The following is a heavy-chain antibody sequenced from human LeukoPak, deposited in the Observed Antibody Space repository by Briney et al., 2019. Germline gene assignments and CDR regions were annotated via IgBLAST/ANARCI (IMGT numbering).Heavy chain of an antibody. CDR1: GGSISSSSYY. V-gene: IGHV4-39*01. J-gene: IGHJ4*02. CDR2: IYYSGST. Sequence: SETLSLTCTVSGGSISSSSYYWGWIRQPPGKGLEWIGSIYYSGSTYYNPSLKSRITILLDTSKNQISLKLSSVTAAGTAVYYCSRGSYDILTGYSTLGEYWGQGTLVTVSS. D-gene: IGHD3-9*01. CDR3: SRGSYDILTGYSTLGEY.